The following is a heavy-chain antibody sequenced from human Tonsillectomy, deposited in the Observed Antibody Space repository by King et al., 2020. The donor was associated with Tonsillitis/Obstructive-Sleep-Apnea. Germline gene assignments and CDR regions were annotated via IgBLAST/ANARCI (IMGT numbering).Heavy chain of an antibody. CDR3: ARRGPANYGMDV. J-gene: IGHJ6*02. V-gene: IGHV4-39*01. CDR1: GGSISSSSYY. Sequence: QLQESGPGLVKPSETLSLTCTVSGGSISSSSYYWGWIRQPPGKGLEWIGSIYYSGSTYYNPSLKSRVTISVDTSKNQFSLKLSSVTAADTAVYYCARRGPANYGMDVWGQGTTVTVSS. CDR2: IYYSGST.